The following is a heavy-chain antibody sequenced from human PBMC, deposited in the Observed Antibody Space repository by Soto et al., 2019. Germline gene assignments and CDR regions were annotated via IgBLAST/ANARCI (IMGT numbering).Heavy chain of an antibody. CDR2: ILYDGSNK. CDR1: GFTFSTYG. D-gene: IGHD1-26*01. CDR3: ASGGSYFNLEH. J-gene: IGHJ1*01. V-gene: IGHV3-33*05. Sequence: QVLLVESGGGVVQPGRSLRLSCAASGFTFSTYGMHWVRQAPGKGLEWVAVILYDGSNKYYADSVKGRFTISRDNSKNTLYLQMNSLRAEDTAIYCCASGGSYFNLEHWGQGTLVTVSS.